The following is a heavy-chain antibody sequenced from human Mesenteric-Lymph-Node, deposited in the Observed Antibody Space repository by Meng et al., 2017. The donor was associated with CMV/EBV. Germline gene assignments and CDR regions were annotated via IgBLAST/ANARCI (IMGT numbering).Heavy chain of an antibody. J-gene: IGHJ4*02. D-gene: IGHD1-1*01. CDR3: AKGYTPRYYFDY. CDR1: GFIFSDYI. Sequence: GESLKISCAASGFIFSDYIMNWVRQAPGKGLEWVSYISSSGGSTYYADSVRGRFTISRDNSKNTLYLQMNSLRAEDTAIYYCAKGYTPRYYFDYWGQGTLVTVSS. CDR2: ISSSGGST. V-gene: IGHV3-23*01.